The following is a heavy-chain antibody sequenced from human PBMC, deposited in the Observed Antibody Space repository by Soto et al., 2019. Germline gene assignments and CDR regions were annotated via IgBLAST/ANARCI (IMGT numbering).Heavy chain of an antibody. CDR1: GFTFSSYW. V-gene: IGHV3-21*01. Sequence: PGGSLRLSCAASGFTFSSYWMHWVRQAPGKGLVWVSSIGSSSSYIYYADSVKGRFTISRDNAKNSLYLQMNSLRAEDTAVYYCARGFRLSGSYGSVTYYYYGMDVWGQGTTVTVSS. CDR3: ARGFRLSGSYGSVTYYYYGMDV. J-gene: IGHJ6*02. CDR2: IGSSSSYI. D-gene: IGHD3-10*01.